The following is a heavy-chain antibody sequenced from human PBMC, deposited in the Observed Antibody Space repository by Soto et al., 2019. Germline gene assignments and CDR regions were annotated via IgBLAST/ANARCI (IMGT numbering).Heavy chain of an antibody. Sequence: GGSLRLSCAASGFTFSSYAMSWVRQAPGKGLEWVSAISGSGGSTYYADSVKGRFTISRDNPKNTLYLQMNSLRAEDTAVYYCAKPVTTSNYYYYMDVWGKGTTVTVSS. D-gene: IGHD4-4*01. CDR3: AKPVTTSNYYYYMDV. V-gene: IGHV3-23*01. CDR2: ISGSGGST. CDR1: GFTFSSYA. J-gene: IGHJ6*03.